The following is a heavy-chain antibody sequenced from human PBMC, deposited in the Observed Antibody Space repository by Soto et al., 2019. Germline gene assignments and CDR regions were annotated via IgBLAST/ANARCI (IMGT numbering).Heavy chain of an antibody. CDR1: GFTFSNYA. CDR3: AKYRTTMYDAFDV. J-gene: IGHJ3*01. Sequence: QLLESGGGLVQPGGSLRLSCAASGFTFSNYAMTWVRQAPGMGLEWVSSITGSGGSTYYADSVKGRFTISRDNSKNTLYLQVNSLRAEDAAVYYCAKYRTTMYDAFDVWGQGTMVTVSS. D-gene: IGHD3-16*02. V-gene: IGHV3-23*01. CDR2: ITGSGGST.